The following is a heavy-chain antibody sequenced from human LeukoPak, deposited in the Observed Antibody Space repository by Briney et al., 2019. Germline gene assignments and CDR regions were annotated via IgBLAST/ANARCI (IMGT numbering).Heavy chain of an antibody. D-gene: IGHD2-8*01. CDR1: GGSISSYY. CDR2: IYSSGST. V-gene: IGHV4-4*07. J-gene: IGHJ3*02. Sequence: SETLSLTCTVSGGSISSYYWSWIRQPAGKGLEWIGRIYSSGSTNYNPSLNGRVTMSVDTSKNQFSLKLSSLTAADTAVYYCARTSPKNGAFDIWGQGTMVTVSS. CDR3: ARTSPKNGAFDI.